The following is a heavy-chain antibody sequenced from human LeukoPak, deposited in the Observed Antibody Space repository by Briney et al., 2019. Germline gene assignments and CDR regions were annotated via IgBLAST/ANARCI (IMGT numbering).Heavy chain of an antibody. CDR2: IIPILGIA. D-gene: IGHD6-13*01. CDR1: GGTFSSYA. J-gene: IGHJ4*02. Sequence: ASVKVSCKASGGTFSSYAISWVRQAPGQGLEWMGMIIPILGIANYAQKFQGRVTITADKSTSTAYMELSSLRSEDTAVYYCATQNRGYSSSWHLFDYWGQGTLVTVSS. CDR3: ATQNRGYSSSWHLFDY. V-gene: IGHV1-69*04.